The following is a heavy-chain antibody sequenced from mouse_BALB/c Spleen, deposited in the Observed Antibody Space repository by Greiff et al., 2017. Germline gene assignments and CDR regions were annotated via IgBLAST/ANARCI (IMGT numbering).Heavy chain of an antibody. J-gene: IGHJ4*01. D-gene: IGHD2-14*01. CDR1: GYTFTSYW. Sequence: EVQLQQSGAELVKPGASVKLSCKASGYTFTSYWMHWVKQRPGQGLEWIGAIYPGNSDTSYNQKFKGKAKLTAVTSTSTAYMELSSLTNEDSAVYYGTRSKYRYGDYAMDYWGQGTSVTVSS. CDR2: IYPGNSDT. V-gene: IGHV1-5*01. CDR3: TRSKYRYGDYAMDY.